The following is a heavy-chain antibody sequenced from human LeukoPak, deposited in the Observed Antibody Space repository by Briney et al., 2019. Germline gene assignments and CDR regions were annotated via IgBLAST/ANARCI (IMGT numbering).Heavy chain of an antibody. V-gene: IGHV4-59*12. CDR3: ASIRAQDAFDI. CDR1: GGSISSYY. CDR2: IYYSGST. J-gene: IGHJ3*02. D-gene: IGHD2-2*02. Sequence: PSETLSLTCTVSGGSISSYYWSWIRQPPGKGLEWIAYIYYSGSTNYNPSLKSRVTISVDTSKNQFSLKLSSVTAADTAVYYCASIRAQDAFDIWGQGTMVTVSS.